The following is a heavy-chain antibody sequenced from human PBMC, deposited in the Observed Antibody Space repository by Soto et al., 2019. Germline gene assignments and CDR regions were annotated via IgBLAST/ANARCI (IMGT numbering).Heavy chain of an antibody. CDR2: IYYSGST. CDR1: GASISVHSYY. J-gene: IGHJ5*02. D-gene: IGHD3-22*01. CDR3: ARTYYYDSAFDP. Sequence: PSETLSLTCTVSGASISVHSYYWTWIRQPPGKGLEWVGSIYYSGSTYYNPSLKSRVTISVDTSKNQFSLKLSSVTAADTAVYYCARTYYYDSAFDPWGQGTLVTVSS. V-gene: IGHV4-39*01.